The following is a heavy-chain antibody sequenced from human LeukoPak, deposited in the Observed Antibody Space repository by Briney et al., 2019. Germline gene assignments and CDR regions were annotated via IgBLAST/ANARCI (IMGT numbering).Heavy chain of an antibody. CDR1: GVSISSGDYY. CDR2: IYYSGST. Sequence: SETLSLTCTVSGVSISSGDYYWSWIRQPPGTGLEWIGYIYYSGSTYYNPSLKSRVTISVDTSKNQFSLKLSSVTAADTAVHYCAIEPYYDFWSGYYEDMDVWGKGTTVTVSS. J-gene: IGHJ6*03. D-gene: IGHD3-3*01. V-gene: IGHV4-30-4*08. CDR3: AIEPYYDFWSGYYEDMDV.